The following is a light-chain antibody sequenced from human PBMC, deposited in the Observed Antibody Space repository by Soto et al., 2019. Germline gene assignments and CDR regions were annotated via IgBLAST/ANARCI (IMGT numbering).Light chain of an antibody. CDR1: QSVSSY. V-gene: IGKV3-11*01. CDR2: DAS. CDR3: QQRSNWLSAT. Sequence: EIVFTQSPSTLSLSPGERATLSCRASQSVSSYLAWYQQKPGQAPRLLIYDASNRATGIPARFSGSGSGTDFTLTISSLEPEDFAVYYCQQRSNWLSATFGQGTKV. J-gene: IGKJ1*01.